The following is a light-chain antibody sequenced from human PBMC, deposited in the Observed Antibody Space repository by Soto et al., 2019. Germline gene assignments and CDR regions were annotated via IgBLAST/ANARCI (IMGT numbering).Light chain of an antibody. Sequence: EIVLTQSPATLSLSPGERATLSCRASQSVRGYLAWYQQKPGQAPRLLIYDSRNRATGIPARVSGSGSGSGSGSGADFTLTISRQEHEDSAVYYWQQRSNSPLTFGGGTKVEIK. CDR2: DSR. J-gene: IGKJ4*01. CDR3: QQRSNSPLT. CDR1: QSVRGY. V-gene: IGKV3-11*01.